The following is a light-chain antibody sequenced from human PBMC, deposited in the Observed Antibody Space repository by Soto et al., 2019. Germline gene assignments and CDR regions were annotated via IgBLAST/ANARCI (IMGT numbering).Light chain of an antibody. Sequence: EIVLTQSPGTLSLSPGERATLSCRASQSVSSSYLAWFQRKPGQAPRLLIYGASSRATDIPDRFSGSGSGTDFTLTISRLEPEDFAVYYCQQYGSSPPLTFGGGTKVEIK. CDR1: QSVSSSY. J-gene: IGKJ4*01. CDR2: GAS. CDR3: QQYGSSPPLT. V-gene: IGKV3-20*01.